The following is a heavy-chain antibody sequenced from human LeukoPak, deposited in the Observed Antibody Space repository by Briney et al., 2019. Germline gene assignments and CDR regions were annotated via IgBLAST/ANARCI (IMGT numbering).Heavy chain of an antibody. CDR1: GFTFRSHG. D-gene: IGHD4-11*01. CDR2: IWYDGSKK. Sequence: GGSLRLSCAASGFTFRSHGMQWVRQAPGKGLEWVAVIWYDGSKKYYADSVKGRFTISRDNSKNTLDLQMSSLRAEDTAEYYCARSNTVTSNHYYGMDVWGQGTTVTVSS. CDR3: ARSNTVTSNHYYGMDV. V-gene: IGHV3-33*01. J-gene: IGHJ6*02.